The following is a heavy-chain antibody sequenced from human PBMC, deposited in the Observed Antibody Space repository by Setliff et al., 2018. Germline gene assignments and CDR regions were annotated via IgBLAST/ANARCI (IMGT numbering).Heavy chain of an antibody. V-gene: IGHV3-7*01. J-gene: IGHJ4*02. CDR2: IKQDGSEK. CDR3: ARDGGEY. Sequence: GGSLRLSCAASGFTFSDAWMHWFRQAPGKGLEWVANIKQDGSEKYYVDSVKGRFTISKDNAKNSLYLQMNSLRAEDTAVYYCARDGGEYWGQGTLVTVSS. D-gene: IGHD3-16*01. CDR1: GFTFSDAW.